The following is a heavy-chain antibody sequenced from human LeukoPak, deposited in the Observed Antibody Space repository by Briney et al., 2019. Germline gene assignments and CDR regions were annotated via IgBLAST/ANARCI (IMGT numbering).Heavy chain of an antibody. J-gene: IGHJ3*02. CDR1: GGTFSSYA. CDR2: IIPIFGTA. CDR3: ARGDMGDDAFDI. Sequence: ASVKVSCKDSGGTFSSYAISWVRQAPGQGLEWMGGIIPIFGTANYAQKFQGRVTITADESTSTAYMELSSLRSEDTAVYYCARGDMGDDAFDIWGQGTMVTVPS. V-gene: IGHV1-69*13. D-gene: IGHD2-21*02.